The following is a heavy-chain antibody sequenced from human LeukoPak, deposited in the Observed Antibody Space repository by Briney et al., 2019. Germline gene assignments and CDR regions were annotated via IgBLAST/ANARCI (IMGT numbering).Heavy chain of an antibody. CDR2: TYYRSKWFY. D-gene: IGHD5-12*01. CDR1: ADSVSSNSAT. CDR3: ARDTGAAISTFDI. Sequence: SQTLSLTCAISADSVSSNSATWNWLRQSPSRGLEWLGRTYYRSKWFYDYAVSVKSRITVNPDTSKNQFSLQLNSVTPEDTAVYYCARDTGAAISTFDIWGQGTMVTVSS. J-gene: IGHJ3*02. V-gene: IGHV6-1*01.